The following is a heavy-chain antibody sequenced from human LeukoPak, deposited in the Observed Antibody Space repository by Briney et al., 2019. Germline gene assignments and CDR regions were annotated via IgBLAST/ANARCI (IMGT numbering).Heavy chain of an antibody. CDR3: AKADSSGWYSTADY. Sequence: GGPLRLSCAVSGFTFSSYGMHWVRQAPGKGLEWVAFIRYDGSNKYYADSVKGRFTISRDNSKNTLYLQMNSLRAEDTAVYYCAKADSSGWYSTADYWGQGTLVTVSS. CDR1: GFTFSSYG. J-gene: IGHJ4*02. D-gene: IGHD6-19*01. V-gene: IGHV3-30*02. CDR2: IRYDGSNK.